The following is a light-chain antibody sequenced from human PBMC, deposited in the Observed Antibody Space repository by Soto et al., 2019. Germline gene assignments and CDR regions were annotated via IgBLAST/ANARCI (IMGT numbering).Light chain of an antibody. CDR3: ATWDDSLNGPVL. CDR1: SSNIGSNF. CDR2: RNN. Sequence: QSVLTQSPSASGTPGQRVTISCSGSSSNIGSNFVYWYQQLPGTAPKLLIYRNNQRPSGVPDRFSGSRSGTSASLAISGLRSEDEADYYCATWDDSLNGPVLFGGGTKLTVL. J-gene: IGLJ2*01. V-gene: IGLV1-47*01.